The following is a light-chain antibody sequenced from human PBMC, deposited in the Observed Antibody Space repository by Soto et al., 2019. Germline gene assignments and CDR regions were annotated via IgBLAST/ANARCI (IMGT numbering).Light chain of an antibody. V-gene: IGKV1-39*01. CDR2: AAS. Sequence: DIQMTQSPSSLSASVGERVTITCRASQSISSYLNWYQQKPGKAPKLLIYAASSLQSGVPSRFGGSGSGTDFTLIISSLQPEDFATYYCQQSYSTPSITFGQGTRLEIK. J-gene: IGKJ5*01. CDR1: QSISSY. CDR3: QQSYSTPSIT.